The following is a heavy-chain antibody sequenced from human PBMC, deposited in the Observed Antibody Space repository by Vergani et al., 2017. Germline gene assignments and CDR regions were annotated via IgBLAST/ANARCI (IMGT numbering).Heavy chain of an antibody. CDR2: IWYDGSNK. CDR3: ARVGCGGDCYSGFDY. J-gene: IGHJ4*02. D-gene: IGHD2-21*02. Sequence: QVQLVESGGGVVQPGRSLRLSCAASGFTFSSYGMHWVRQAPGKGLEWVAVIWYDGSNKYYADSVKGRFTISRDNSKNTLYLQMNSLRAEDPAVYYCARVGCGGDCYSGFDYWGQGTLVTVSS. V-gene: IGHV3-33*01. CDR1: GFTFSSYG.